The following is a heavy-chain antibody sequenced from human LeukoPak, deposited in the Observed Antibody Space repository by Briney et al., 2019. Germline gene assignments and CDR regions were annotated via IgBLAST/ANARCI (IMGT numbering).Heavy chain of an antibody. CDR2: INPNSGDT. J-gene: IGHJ4*02. Sequence: ASVKVSCKASGYTFTDYYMHWVRQAPGQGPEWMGWINPNSGDTHYAQKFQGRVAMTRDTSISTAFMELSSLTSDDTAVYYCARGSVVVGPKTVLHDYWGQGTLVTVSS. CDR1: GYTFTDYY. D-gene: IGHD2-21*01. CDR3: ARGSVVVGPKTVLHDY. V-gene: IGHV1-2*02.